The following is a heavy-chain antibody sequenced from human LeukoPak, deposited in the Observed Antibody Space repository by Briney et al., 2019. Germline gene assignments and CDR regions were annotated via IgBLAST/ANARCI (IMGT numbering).Heavy chain of an antibody. CDR2: IRRKAYGGTT. CDR1: GFTFGDYA. D-gene: IGHD2-15*01. Sequence: GGSLRLSCTASGFTFGDYAMSWFRQAPGKGLEWVGFIRRKAYGGTTEYAASVKGRFTISRDDSKSIAYLQMNSLKAEDTAVYYCTRDGERYCSGGSCYPRRDYYGMDVWGQGTTVTVSS. V-gene: IGHV3-49*03. J-gene: IGHJ6*02. CDR3: TRDGERYCSGGSCYPRRDYYGMDV.